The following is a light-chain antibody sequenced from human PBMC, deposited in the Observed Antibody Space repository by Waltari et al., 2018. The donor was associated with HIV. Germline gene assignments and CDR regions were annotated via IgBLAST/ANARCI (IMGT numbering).Light chain of an antibody. J-gene: IGKJ2*01. Sequence: DIVLTQSPDSLAVSLGERATIKCKASQSVLSTTTNANFLDCYQKKPGPPLTLLISGASGRKSGVLDRFSGSRSATDYTLTITSLQGEDVAVYYCQQYYSHPRTFGQGTKLE. CDR2: GAS. V-gene: IGKV4-1*01. CDR1: QSVLSTTTNANF. CDR3: QQYYSHPRT.